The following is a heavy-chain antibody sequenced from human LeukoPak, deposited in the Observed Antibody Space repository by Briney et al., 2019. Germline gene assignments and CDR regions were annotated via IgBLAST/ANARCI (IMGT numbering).Heavy chain of an antibody. Sequence: SETLSLTCTVSGGSISNYFWSWVRQPAGKGLEWIGRIYSTGRSDYNPSLKSRVTMSVDTSKNQFSLKLSSVTAADTAVYYCARDYVNSQWLVSNYYYYYYMDVWGKGTTVTISS. CDR3: ARDYVNSQWLVSNYYYYYYMDV. J-gene: IGHJ6*03. V-gene: IGHV4-4*07. CDR1: GGSISNYF. CDR2: IYSTGRS. D-gene: IGHD6-19*01.